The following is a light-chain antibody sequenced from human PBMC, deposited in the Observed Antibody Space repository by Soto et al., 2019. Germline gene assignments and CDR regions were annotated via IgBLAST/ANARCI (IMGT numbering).Light chain of an antibody. Sequence: QSALTQPASVSGSPGQSITISCTGTSSDVDGYNYVSWYQYHPGKAPKLMIYDVNNRPSGVSNRFSGSKSGNTASLTSSGLQAEDEADYYCSSFTISRNTVIFGGGTKLTVL. V-gene: IGLV2-14*01. CDR2: DVN. CDR1: SSDVDGYNY. J-gene: IGLJ2*01. CDR3: SSFTISRNTVI.